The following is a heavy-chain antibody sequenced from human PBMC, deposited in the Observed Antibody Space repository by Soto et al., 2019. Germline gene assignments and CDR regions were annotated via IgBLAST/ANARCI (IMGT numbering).Heavy chain of an antibody. CDR2: IFYSGKI. Sequence: SETLSLTCTVSVGSISSYYLSWIRQPPGKGLEWIGYIFYSGKIDYNPSLKSRVTMSVEKSKNHISLKLTSVSPADTAVYYCAIGGHPHYDILAGSSHLHFNRWGRSNLVTV. CDR3: AIGGHPHYDILAGSSHLHFNR. V-gene: IGHV4-59*01. D-gene: IGHD3-9*01. J-gene: IGHJ2*01. CDR1: VGSISSYY.